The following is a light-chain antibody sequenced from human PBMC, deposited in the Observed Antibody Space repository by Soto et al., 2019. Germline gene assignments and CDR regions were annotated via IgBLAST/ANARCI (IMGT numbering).Light chain of an antibody. V-gene: IGKV1-5*03. CDR2: KAS. CDR1: QTISSW. Sequence: DIQMTQSPSTLSGSVGDRVTITCRASQTISSWLAWYQQKPGKAPKLLIYKASTLKSGVPSRFSGSGSGTEFTLTVSSLQPDDFATSYCKHYHSYSEAFGQGAKVDIK. CDR3: KHYHSYSEA. J-gene: IGKJ1*01.